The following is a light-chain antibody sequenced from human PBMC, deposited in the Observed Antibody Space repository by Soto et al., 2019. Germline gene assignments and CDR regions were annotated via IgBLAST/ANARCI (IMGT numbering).Light chain of an antibody. V-gene: IGKV3-11*01. J-gene: IGKJ1*01. Sequence: IVLTQSPVTLALSPGESAVLSCRPSQSVSTSLAWYQHKPGQAPRLFIYDASKRAPGIPARITGSGSGTDFTLTISSLEPEDIAVYYCQVRDVWPSFGQGTKVEIK. CDR3: QVRDVWPS. CDR1: QSVSTS. CDR2: DAS.